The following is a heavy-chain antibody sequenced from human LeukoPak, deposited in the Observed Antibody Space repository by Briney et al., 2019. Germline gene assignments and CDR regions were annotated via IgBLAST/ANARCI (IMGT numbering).Heavy chain of an antibody. Sequence: QPGGSLRLSCATSGFIFSNYAVNWVRQAPGKGLEWVSIISGSGDTTYYADSVKGRFTISRDNSKNTLYLQMNSLRAEDTAVYYCAKQASLTGYYSAAYWGQGTLVTVSS. V-gene: IGHV3-23*01. CDR1: GFIFSNYA. CDR2: ISGSGDTT. CDR3: AKQASLTGYYSAAY. D-gene: IGHD3-9*01. J-gene: IGHJ4*02.